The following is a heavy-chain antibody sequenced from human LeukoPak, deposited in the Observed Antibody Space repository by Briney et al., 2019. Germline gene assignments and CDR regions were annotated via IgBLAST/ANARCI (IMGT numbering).Heavy chain of an antibody. CDR3: AXXXXXXXXWXXP. J-gene: IGHJ5*02. Sequence: XTXXGGSIXSYYWSWIRQSPGKGLEWIGYIYYSGSTNYNPSLKSRVTISVDTSKNQFSLKLSSVTAADTAVYYCAXXXXXXXXWXXPWGQGTLVTVSS. CDR2: IYYSGST. V-gene: IGHV4-59*01. CDR1: GGSIXSYY.